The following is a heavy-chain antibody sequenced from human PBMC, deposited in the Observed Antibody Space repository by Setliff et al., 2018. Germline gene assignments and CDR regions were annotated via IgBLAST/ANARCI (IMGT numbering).Heavy chain of an antibody. J-gene: IGHJ4*02. CDR1: GFAFASYN. CDR3: ASSRTWIPVLDY. CDR2: LSSANNYI. V-gene: IGHV3-21*01. D-gene: IGHD5-18*01. Sequence: PGGSLRLSCAASGFAFASYNMIWVRQAPGKGLEWVSSLSSANNYIVYADSVKGRFTISRDNAKSSLYLQMNSLSAEGTAIYYCASSRTWIPVLDYCGQGTLVTVSS.